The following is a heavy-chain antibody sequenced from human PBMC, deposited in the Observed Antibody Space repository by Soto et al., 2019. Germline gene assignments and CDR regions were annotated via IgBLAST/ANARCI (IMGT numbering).Heavy chain of an antibody. V-gene: IGHV3-74*01. J-gene: IGHJ5*02. D-gene: IGHD1-1*01. CDR1: GSTFSNNW. CDR2: LSDGGAT. CDR3: TTVFYS. Sequence: PGGSLRLSCAASGSTFSNNWIHWVRQAPGKGLVWVSRLSDGGATSYADSVKGRFTISRDTAKNALYLQMNGLRAEDTAVYYCTTVFYSWGQGILVTVSS.